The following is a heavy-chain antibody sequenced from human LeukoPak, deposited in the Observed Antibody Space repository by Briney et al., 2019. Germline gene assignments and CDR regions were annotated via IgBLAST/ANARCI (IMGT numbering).Heavy chain of an antibody. CDR2: IYYSGST. CDR3: ARDHRDSGYDSSRRFDP. V-gene: IGHV4-59*01. J-gene: IGHJ5*02. Sequence: PSETLSLTCAVYGGSFSSYYWSWIRQPPGKGLEWIGYIYYSGSTNYNPSLKSRVTISVDTSKNQFSLKLSSVTAADTAVYYCARDHRDSGYDSSRRFDPWGQGTLVTVSS. CDR1: GGSFSSYY. D-gene: IGHD5-12*01.